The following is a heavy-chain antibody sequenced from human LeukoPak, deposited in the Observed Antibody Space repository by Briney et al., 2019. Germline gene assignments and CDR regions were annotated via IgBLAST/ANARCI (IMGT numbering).Heavy chain of an antibody. J-gene: IGHJ6*02. CDR2: ISSSSSYI. Sequence: PGGSLRLSCAASGFTFSSYSMNWVRQAPGKGLEWVSSISSSSSYIYYADSVKGRFTISRDNAKNTLYLQMNSLRAEDTAVYHCARAGWGNYYYGMDVWGQGTTVTVSS. D-gene: IGHD1-14*01. V-gene: IGHV3-21*01. CDR1: GFTFSSYS. CDR3: ARAGWGNYYYGMDV.